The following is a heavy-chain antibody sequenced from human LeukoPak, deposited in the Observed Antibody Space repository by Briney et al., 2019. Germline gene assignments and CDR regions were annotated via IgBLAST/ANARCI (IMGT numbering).Heavy chain of an antibody. J-gene: IGHJ3*02. CDR1: GGTFSSYA. CDR2: IIPIFGTA. Sequence: SVKVSCKASGGTFSSYAISWVRQATGQGLEWMGGIIPIFGTANYAQKFQGRVTITADESTSTAYMELSSLRSEDTAVYYCAREIVDTAMVDAFDIWGQGTMVTVSS. D-gene: IGHD5-18*01. CDR3: AREIVDTAMVDAFDI. V-gene: IGHV1-69*13.